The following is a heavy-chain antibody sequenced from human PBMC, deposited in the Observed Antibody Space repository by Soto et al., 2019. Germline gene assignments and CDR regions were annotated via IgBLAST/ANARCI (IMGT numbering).Heavy chain of an antibody. CDR1: GYTFTSYA. CDR3: ARVLWYGRFNDYYMDV. D-gene: IGHD2-15*01. CDR2: INAGNGNT. J-gene: IGHJ6*03. V-gene: IGHV1-3*01. Sequence: QVQLVQSGAEVKKPGASVKVSCKASGYTFTSYAMHWVRQAPGQRLEWMGWINAGNGNTKYSQKFQGRVTITRDTSAITAYMELSSLRSEDTAVYYCARVLWYGRFNDYYMDVWGKGTTVTVSS.